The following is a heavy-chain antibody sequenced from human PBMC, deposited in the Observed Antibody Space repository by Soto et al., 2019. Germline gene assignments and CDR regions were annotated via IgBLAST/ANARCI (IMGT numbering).Heavy chain of an antibody. CDR3: ARGGQYRYFDY. J-gene: IGHJ4*02. CDR2: ISPYNGDT. CDR1: GYTFTLFG. V-gene: IGHV1-18*01. Sequence: QLQLVQSGAEVKKPGASVKVSCTTSGYTFTLFGITWVRQAPGQGLEWMGWISPYNGDTKYAEKLEGRVTLTTDTSTDTAYMELTSLTSDDTAEYYCARGGQYRYFDYWGQGTLVTVSS. D-gene: IGHD2-2*02.